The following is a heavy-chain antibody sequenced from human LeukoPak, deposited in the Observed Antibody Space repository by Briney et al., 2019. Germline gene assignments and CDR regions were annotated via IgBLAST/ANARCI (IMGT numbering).Heavy chain of an antibody. CDR3: TTDRRWELSVDY. CDR2: IKSKTDGGTT. D-gene: IGHD1-26*01. Sequence: GSLRLSCAASGFTFSNAWMSWVRQAPGKGLEWVGRIKSKTDGGTTDYAAPVKGRFTISREDSKNTLYLQMNSLKTEDTAVYYCTTDRRWELSVDYWGQGTLVTVSS. V-gene: IGHV3-15*01. CDR1: GFTFSNAW. J-gene: IGHJ4*02.